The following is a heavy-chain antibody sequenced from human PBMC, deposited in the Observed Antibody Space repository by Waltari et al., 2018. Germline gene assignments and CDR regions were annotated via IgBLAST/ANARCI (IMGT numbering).Heavy chain of an antibody. V-gene: IGHV3-48*04. J-gene: IGHJ4*02. CDR1: GFTFSSYS. Sequence: EVQLVESGGGLVQPGGSLRLSCAASGFTFSSYSLNWVRQAPGKGLEWVSYISSSSSTIYYADSVKGRFTISRDNAQNSLYLQMNSLRAEDTAVYYCVRDRYGIVPGPYYFECWGQGTLVTVSS. D-gene: IGHD4-17*01. CDR2: ISSSSSTI. CDR3: VRDRYGIVPGPYYFEC.